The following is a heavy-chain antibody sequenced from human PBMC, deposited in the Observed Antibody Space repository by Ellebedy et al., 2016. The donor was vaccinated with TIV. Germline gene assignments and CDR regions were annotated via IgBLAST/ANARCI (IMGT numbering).Heavy chain of an antibody. CDR1: GFTFSDYY. J-gene: IGHJ6*02. V-gene: IGHV3-11*04. CDR2: ISSSGSTI. Sequence: GGSLRLXXAASGFTFSDYYMSWIRQAPGKGLEWVSYISSSGSTIYYADSVKGRFTISRDNAKNTLYLQMNSLRAEDTAVYYCARVPEGWGQGLYGMDVWGQGTTVTVSS. D-gene: IGHD3-16*01. CDR3: ARVPEGWGQGLYGMDV.